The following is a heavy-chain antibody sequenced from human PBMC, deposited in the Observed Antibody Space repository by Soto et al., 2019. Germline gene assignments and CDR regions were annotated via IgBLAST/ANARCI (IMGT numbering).Heavy chain of an antibody. J-gene: IGHJ6*03. CDR1: GFTFSSYG. Sequence: GGSLRLSCAASGFTFSSYGMHWVRQAPGKGLEWVAVISYDGSKKYYADSVKGRFTISRDNSKNTQYLQMNSLRAEDTAGYYCAKDIRNIVVVVAATFRYYYMDVWGKGTTVTVSS. D-gene: IGHD2-15*01. V-gene: IGHV3-30*18. CDR2: ISYDGSKK. CDR3: AKDIRNIVVVVAATFRYYYMDV.